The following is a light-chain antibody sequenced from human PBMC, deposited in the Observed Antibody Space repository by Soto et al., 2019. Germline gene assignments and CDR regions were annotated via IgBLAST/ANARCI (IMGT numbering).Light chain of an antibody. J-gene: IGKJ1*01. Sequence: EVVLTQSPGTLSLSPGEIATLSCRASQSVSSSYLAWYQQKPGQAPRLLIYVASSRATGIPDRFSGSGSGTDFTLTISRLEPEDVAVYYCQQYGSSPPTFGQGTKVEI. CDR2: VAS. V-gene: IGKV3-20*01. CDR3: QQYGSSPPT. CDR1: QSVSSSY.